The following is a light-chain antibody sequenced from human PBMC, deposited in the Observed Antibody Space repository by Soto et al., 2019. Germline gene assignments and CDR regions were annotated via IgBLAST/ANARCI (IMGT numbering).Light chain of an antibody. J-gene: IGLJ3*02. CDR3: CSYAGSSTWV. Sequence: QSALTQPASVAGSPGQSITISCSGTSSDVGSYNLVSWYQQHPGKAQKLMIYDGSKRPSGVSNHFSGSKSGNTASLTISGLQAEDEADYYCCSYAGSSTWVFGGGTKLTVL. CDR1: SSDVGSYNL. V-gene: IGLV2-23*01. CDR2: DGS.